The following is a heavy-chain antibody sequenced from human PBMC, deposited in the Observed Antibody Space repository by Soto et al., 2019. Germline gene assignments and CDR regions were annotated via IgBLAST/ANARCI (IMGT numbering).Heavy chain of an antibody. CDR2: IYYSGST. Sequence: SENLSLTCTVSGGTISSGAYYWIWLRQHPGKGLEWIGYIYYSGSTYYNPSLKSRVTISVDTSKNQFSLKLSSVTAADTAVYYCARAPGGDGYYYYGMDVWGQGTTVT. CDR1: GGTISSGAYY. D-gene: IGHD2-21*02. V-gene: IGHV4-31*03. CDR3: ARAPGGDGYYYYGMDV. J-gene: IGHJ6*02.